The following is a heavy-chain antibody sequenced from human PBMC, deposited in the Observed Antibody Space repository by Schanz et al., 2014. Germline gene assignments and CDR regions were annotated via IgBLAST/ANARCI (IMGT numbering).Heavy chain of an antibody. CDR3: AKIERNED. Sequence: EAHLVESGGGLVKPGGSLTLSCAASRFTVTNAWMSWVRQAPGKGLEWVSAISGSGGSTYYADSVKGRFTISRDNSKNTLYLQMNSLRAEDTAVYFCAKIERNEDWGQGTLXTVSS. J-gene: IGHJ4*02. CDR2: ISGSGGST. CDR1: RFTVTNAW. D-gene: IGHD1-1*01. V-gene: IGHV3-23*04.